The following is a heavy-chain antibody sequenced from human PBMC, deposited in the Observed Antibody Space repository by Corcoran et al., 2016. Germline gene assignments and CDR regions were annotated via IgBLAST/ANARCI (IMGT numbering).Heavy chain of an antibody. CDR3: AKEDLGYCRSTTCYPYFDY. Sequence: QVQLVESGGGVVQPGRSLRLSCAASGFTFSDHGIHWVRQAPGKGLDWVAVISFDGNNQYYAEAVKGRFTISRANSKNTLYLQMNSLRVEDTAVYFCAKEDLGYCRSTTCYPYFDYWGQGTLVTVSS. D-gene: IGHD2-2*01. CDR2: ISFDGNNQ. J-gene: IGHJ4*02. V-gene: IGHV3-30*18. CDR1: GFTFSDHG.